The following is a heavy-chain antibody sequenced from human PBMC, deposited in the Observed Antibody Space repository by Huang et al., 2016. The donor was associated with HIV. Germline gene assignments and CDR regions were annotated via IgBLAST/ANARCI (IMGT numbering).Heavy chain of an antibody. CDR3: AKDWSTRSPPHTWTPFYYYYMDV. CDR2: VRYDGKNK. CDR1: GFTFSRYA. J-gene: IGHJ6*03. D-gene: IGHD2-2*01. Sequence: QVQLVESGGGLVQRGGSLRVSCAASGFTFSRYAMHWVRQAPAKGLAWVVSVRYDGKNKDYAESVKGRFTIDKDNSKNTLFLQMISLRVEDTGVYYCAKDWSTRSPPHTWTPFYYYYMDVWGKGTTVTVSS. V-gene: IGHV3-30*02.